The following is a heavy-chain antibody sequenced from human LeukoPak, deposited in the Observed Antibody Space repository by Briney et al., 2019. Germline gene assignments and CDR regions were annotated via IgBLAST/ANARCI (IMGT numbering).Heavy chain of an antibody. V-gene: IGHV1-2*02. Sequence: ASVKVPCKASGYTFTGYYIHWVRQAPGQGLEWMGWIHPNSGGTNFVQKFQGRVTMTRDSSISTAYMEVSSLRSDDTAVYYCARAPVGGPLRFFDYWGQETLVTVSS. D-gene: IGHD3-3*01. J-gene: IGHJ4*02. CDR1: GYTFTGYY. CDR2: IHPNSGGT. CDR3: ARAPVGGPLRFFDY.